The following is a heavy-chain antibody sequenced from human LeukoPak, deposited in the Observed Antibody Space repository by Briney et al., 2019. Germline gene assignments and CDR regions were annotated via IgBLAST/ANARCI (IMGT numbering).Heavy chain of an antibody. Sequence: GASVKVSCKASGYTFTSYDINWVRQATGQGLEWMGWMNPNSGNTGYAQKFQGRVTMTRNTSISTAYMELSSLRSEDTAVYYCARKVGSYYYYYMDVWGKGTTVTISS. CDR2: MNPNSGNT. J-gene: IGHJ6*03. D-gene: IGHD1-26*01. CDR1: GYTFTSYD. V-gene: IGHV1-8*01. CDR3: ARKVGSYYYYYMDV.